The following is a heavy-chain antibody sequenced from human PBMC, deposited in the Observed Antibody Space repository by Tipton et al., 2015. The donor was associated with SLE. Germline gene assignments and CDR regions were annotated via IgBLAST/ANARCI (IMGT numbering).Heavy chain of an antibody. V-gene: IGHV4-38-2*02. CDR3: ARDGSQWLAAYFHH. D-gene: IGHD6-19*01. CDR2: IHHTGST. J-gene: IGHJ1*01. CDR1: GYSVSTGYY. Sequence: TLSLTCTVSGYSVSTGYYWAWIRQSPGKGLEWVGSIHHTGSTYYNPSLKSRLTISLDTSKNQFSLTLSSVTAADTAVYYCARDGSQWLAAYFHHWGQGTLVTVSS.